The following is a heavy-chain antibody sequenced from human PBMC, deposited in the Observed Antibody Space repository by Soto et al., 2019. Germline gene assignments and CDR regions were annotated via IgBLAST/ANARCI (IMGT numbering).Heavy chain of an antibody. CDR1: GFTFSTYA. Sequence: EVQLLESGGDLIQPGGSLRLSCAASGFTFSTYAMSWVRQAPGKGLEWVSTISSSGGNTYYTDSVKGRYTISRDNSKNTLYLQMNSLRAEDTAIYYGAKRPTSTGFGDPFDIWGQGTMVTVSS. D-gene: IGHD3-10*01. V-gene: IGHV3-23*01. CDR3: AKRPTSTGFGDPFDI. J-gene: IGHJ3*02. CDR2: ISSSGGNT.